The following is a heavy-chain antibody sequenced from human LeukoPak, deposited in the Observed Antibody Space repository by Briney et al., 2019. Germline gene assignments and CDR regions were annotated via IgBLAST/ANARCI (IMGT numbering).Heavy chain of an antibody. V-gene: IGHV4-34*01. D-gene: IGHD2-2*01. Sequence: PSETLSLTCTVSGGSISSYYWSWIRQPPGKGLEWIGEINHSGSTNYNPSLKSRVTISVDTSKNQFSLKLSSVTAADTAVYYCAGSNCSSTSCYDYWYFDLWGRGTLVTVSS. J-gene: IGHJ2*01. CDR1: GGSISSYY. CDR3: AGSNCSSTSCYDYWYFDL. CDR2: INHSGST.